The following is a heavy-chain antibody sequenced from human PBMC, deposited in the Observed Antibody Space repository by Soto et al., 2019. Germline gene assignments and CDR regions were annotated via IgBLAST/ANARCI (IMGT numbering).Heavy chain of an antibody. J-gene: IGHJ3*02. D-gene: IGHD4-17*01. V-gene: IGHV3-15*01. Sequence: EVQLVESGGGLVKPGGSLRLSCAASGFTFSNAWMSWVRQAPGKGLEWVGRIKSKTDGGTTDYAAPVKGRFTISRDDSKNTLYLQMNSLKTEDTAVYYWTTFYGDQGGAFDIWGQGTMVTVSS. CDR1: GFTFSNAW. CDR3: TTFYGDQGGAFDI. CDR2: IKSKTDGGTT.